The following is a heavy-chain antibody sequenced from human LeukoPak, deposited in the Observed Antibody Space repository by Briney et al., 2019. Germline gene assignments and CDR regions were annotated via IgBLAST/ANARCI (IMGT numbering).Heavy chain of an antibody. V-gene: IGHV3-53*01. CDR1: GFTVSTNY. D-gene: IGHD4-17*01. J-gene: IGHJ6*01. CDR3: ARNDYGAQTPSDV. CDR2: IYSGGST. Sequence: GGSLRLSCAASGFTVSTNYMSWVRQAPGKGLEWVSVIYSGGSTHYADSVKGRFTISRDNAKNSLYLQMNSLRVEDTAVYYCARNDYGAQTPSDVWGQGTTVTVSS.